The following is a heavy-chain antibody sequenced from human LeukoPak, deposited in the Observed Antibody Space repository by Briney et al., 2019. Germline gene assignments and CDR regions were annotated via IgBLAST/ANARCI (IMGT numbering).Heavy chain of an antibody. CDR1: RFTFNNYT. Sequence: PGGSLRLSCAASRFTFNNYTMSWVRQAPGKGLEWVSTISRSGGSAYYADSVKGRFTISRDNSKNMLYLQMNSLRAEDTAVYYCAKDQDWPTAMITNWGQGTLVTVSS. J-gene: IGHJ4*02. CDR2: ISRSGGSA. V-gene: IGHV3-23*01. D-gene: IGHD5-18*01. CDR3: AKDQDWPTAMITN.